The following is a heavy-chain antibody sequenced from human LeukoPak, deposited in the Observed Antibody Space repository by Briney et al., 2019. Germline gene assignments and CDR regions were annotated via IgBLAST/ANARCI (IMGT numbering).Heavy chain of an antibody. D-gene: IGHD3-10*01. J-gene: IGHJ4*02. Sequence: GQSLRLSCSASGFSFSTFAMDWVRQAPGKGLEWVSSISSSSSYIYYADSVKGRFTISRDNAKNSLYLQMNSLRAEDTAVYYCAPSPGRGSGSYSYWGQGTLVTVSS. CDR2: ISSSSSYI. V-gene: IGHV3-21*01. CDR3: APSPGRGSGSYSY. CDR1: GFSFSTFA.